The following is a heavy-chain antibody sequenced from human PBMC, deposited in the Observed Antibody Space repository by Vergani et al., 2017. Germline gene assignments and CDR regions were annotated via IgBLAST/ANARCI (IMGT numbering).Heavy chain of an antibody. V-gene: IGHV3-53*01. J-gene: IGHJ4*02. CDR2: IYSGGST. D-gene: IGHD2-2*01. CDR1: GFTFSSNY. CDR3: AREGYCSSPSCSYFDY. Sequence: EVQLVESGGGLIQPGGSLRLSCAASGFTFSSNYMSWVRQAPGKGLEWVSVIYSGGSTYYADAVKGRFTISRDNSKNTLYLQMNSLRAEDTAVYYCAREGYCSSPSCSYFDYWGQGTLVTVSS.